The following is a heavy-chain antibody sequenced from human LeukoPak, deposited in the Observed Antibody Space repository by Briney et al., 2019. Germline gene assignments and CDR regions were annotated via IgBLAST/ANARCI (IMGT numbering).Heavy chain of an antibody. CDR1: GFTFSSYS. D-gene: IGHD3-22*01. V-gene: IGHV3-21*01. CDR3: ARDDDPHYYDSSGYYNWFDP. J-gene: IGHJ5*02. Sequence: PGGSLRLSCAASGFTFSSYSMNWVRQAPGKGLEWVSSISSSSSYIYYADSVKGRFTISRDNAKNSLYLQMNSLRAEDTAVYYCARDDDPHYYDSSGYYNWFDPWGQGTLVTVSS. CDR2: ISSSSSYI.